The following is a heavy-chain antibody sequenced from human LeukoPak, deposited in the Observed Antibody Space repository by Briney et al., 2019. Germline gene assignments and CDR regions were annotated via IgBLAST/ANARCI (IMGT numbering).Heavy chain of an antibody. Sequence: GASVKVSCKASGYTFTSYYMHWVRQAPGQGLEWMGIINPSGGSTSYAQKFQGRVTMTRDTSTSTVYMELSSLRSEDTAVYYCARDFVMEWLFYYYGMDVWGQGTRSPSP. J-gene: IGHJ6*02. CDR3: ARDFVMEWLFYYYGMDV. D-gene: IGHD3-3*01. V-gene: IGHV1-46*01. CDR1: GYTFTSYY. CDR2: INPSGGST.